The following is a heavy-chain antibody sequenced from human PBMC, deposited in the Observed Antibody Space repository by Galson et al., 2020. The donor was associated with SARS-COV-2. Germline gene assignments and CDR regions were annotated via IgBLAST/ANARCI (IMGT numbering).Heavy chain of an antibody. CDR1: GYTLTELS. Sequence: ASVKVSCKVSGYTLTELSMHWVRQAPGKGLEWMGGFDPEDGETIYAQKFQGRVTMTEDTSTDTAYMELSSLRSEDTAVYYCAAGGGSSWYNWFDPWGQGTLVTVSS. CDR2: FDPEDGET. D-gene: IGHD6-13*01. V-gene: IGHV1-24*01. J-gene: IGHJ5*02. CDR3: AAGGGSSWYNWFDP.